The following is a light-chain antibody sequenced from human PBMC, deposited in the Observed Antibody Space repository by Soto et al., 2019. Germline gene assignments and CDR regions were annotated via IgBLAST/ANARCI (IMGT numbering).Light chain of an antibody. V-gene: IGKV3-11*01. J-gene: IGKJ1*01. Sequence: EVVLTQSPATLSLSPGERATLSCRASQSVSKYLAWYQQKPGQAPRLLIYGASNRATGIPARFSGSGSGSEFTLTISSLQSEDFAVYHCQQYGRSWTFGQGTKVDIK. CDR1: QSVSKY. CDR2: GAS. CDR3: QQYGRSWT.